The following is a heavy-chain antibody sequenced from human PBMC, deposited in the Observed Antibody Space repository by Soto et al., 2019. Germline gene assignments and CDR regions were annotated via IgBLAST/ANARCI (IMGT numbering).Heavy chain of an antibody. V-gene: IGHV4-59*01. CDR1: GGTISSYY. J-gene: IGHJ6*02. CDR3: ARDRGIYCSSTSCYKEFYYYGMDV. CDR2: IYYSGST. Sequence: PSETLSLTCTASGGTISSYYWSWIRQPPGKGLEWIGYIYYSGSTNYNPSLKSRVTISVDTSKNQFSLKLSSVTAADTAVYYCARDRGIYCSSTSCYKEFYYYGMDVWGQGTTVTVSS. D-gene: IGHD2-2*02.